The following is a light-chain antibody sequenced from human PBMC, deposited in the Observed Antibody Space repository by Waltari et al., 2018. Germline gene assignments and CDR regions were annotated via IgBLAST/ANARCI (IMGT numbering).Light chain of an antibody. Sequence: FVLTQSPGTLSLSPGERVTLSCRASQSVSSNYLAWYQQKPGQAPRLLSYDASNRATGIADRFSGSGSGTDVTLTISRLEPEDVAVYYCQQYGRSPWTFGQGTKVEIK. CDR3: QQYGRSPWT. V-gene: IGKV3-20*01. CDR1: QSVSSNY. J-gene: IGKJ1*01. CDR2: DAS.